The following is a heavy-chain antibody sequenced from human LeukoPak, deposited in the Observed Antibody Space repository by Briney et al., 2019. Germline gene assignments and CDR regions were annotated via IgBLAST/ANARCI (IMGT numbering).Heavy chain of an antibody. J-gene: IGHJ4*02. CDR3: ASIDMGDY. CDR2: INTGNGDT. D-gene: IGHD1-26*01. V-gene: IGHV1-3*04. CDR1: GYTFTSFA. Sequence: ASVKVSCKTSGYTFTSFAMHWVRQAPGQRPEWMGWINTGNGDTKYLQNFQGRVTFSRDTSASTAFMELNGLRSEDTAVYYCASIDMGDYWGQGTLVTVSS.